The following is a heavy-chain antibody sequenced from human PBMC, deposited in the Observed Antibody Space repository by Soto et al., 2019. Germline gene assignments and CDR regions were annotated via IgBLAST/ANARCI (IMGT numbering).Heavy chain of an antibody. CDR1: CGSISSSRYY. D-gene: IGHD3-10*01. V-gene: IGHV4-39*01. CDR2: FYYSGST. Sequence: SDTLSLTCTVSCGSISSSRYYWGWIRQPPGKGLEWIGSFYYSGSTYYNPSLKSRVTISVDTSKNQFSLKLSSVTAADTAVYYCASVIYLGSFFDYWGQGTLVTVSS. J-gene: IGHJ4*02. CDR3: ASVIYLGSFFDY.